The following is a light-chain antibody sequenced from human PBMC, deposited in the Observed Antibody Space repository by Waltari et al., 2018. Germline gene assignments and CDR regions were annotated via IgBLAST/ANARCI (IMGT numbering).Light chain of an antibody. Sequence: QSALTQPASVSGSPGQSLTISCTGTSSDIGGYNYVSWYQQVPGKAPKRIIYDVSNRPSGVSSRFSGSKSGNTASLTISGLQAEDEANYYCSSYIDSSTLELFGGGTSLTVL. CDR1: SSDIGGYNY. J-gene: IGLJ2*01. CDR3: SSYIDSSTLEL. CDR2: DVS. V-gene: IGLV2-14*03.